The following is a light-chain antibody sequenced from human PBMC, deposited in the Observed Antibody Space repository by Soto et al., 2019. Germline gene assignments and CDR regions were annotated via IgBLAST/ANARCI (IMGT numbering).Light chain of an antibody. J-gene: IGKJ4*01. V-gene: IGKV3-20*01. CDR1: QSVSSNY. CDR3: QQYGTSPPLT. CDR2: GAS. Sequence: EIVLMQSPGTLSLAPGEGATLSCRASQSVSSNYLAWYQQKPGQAPRLLIDGASRRATGIPDRFSGSGSGTDFTLTISRLEPEDFAVYYCQQYGTSPPLTFGGGTKVEIK.